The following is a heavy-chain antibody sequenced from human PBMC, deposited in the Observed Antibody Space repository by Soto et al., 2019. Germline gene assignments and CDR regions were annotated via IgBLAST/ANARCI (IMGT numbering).Heavy chain of an antibody. CDR1: GGTFSSYA. Sequence: SVKVSCNASGGTFSSYAISWVRQAPGQGLEWMGGIIPIFGTANYAQKFQGRVTITADKSTSTAYMELSSLRSEDTAVYYCARVPRYDSSFFYYGMDVSGHWTTVTDS. D-gene: IGHD3-22*01. CDR3: ARVPRYDSSFFYYGMDV. CDR2: IIPIFGTA. J-gene: IGHJ6*01. V-gene: IGHV1-69*06.